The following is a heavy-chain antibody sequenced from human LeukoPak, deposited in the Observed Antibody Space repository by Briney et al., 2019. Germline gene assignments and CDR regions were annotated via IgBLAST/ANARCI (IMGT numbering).Heavy chain of an antibody. D-gene: IGHD5-18*01. CDR3: AKDIGYTYGHGFDY. J-gene: IGHJ4*02. Sequence: GGSLGLSCTASGFTFSDFNMHWVRQAPGKGLEWVALVLNDGSNKYYADSVKGRFTISRDNSKNTLYLQMNSLRAEDTAVYYCAKDIGYTYGHGFDYWGQGILVTVSS. CDR1: GFTFSDFN. V-gene: IGHV3-30*04. CDR2: VLNDGSNK.